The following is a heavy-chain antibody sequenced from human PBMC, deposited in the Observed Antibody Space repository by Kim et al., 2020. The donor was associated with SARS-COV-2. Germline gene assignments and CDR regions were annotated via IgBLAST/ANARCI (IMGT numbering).Heavy chain of an antibody. CDR3: ARDQHYDILTGYWYYYYYGMDV. CDR1: GFTFSSYW. D-gene: IGHD3-9*01. CDR2: INSDGSST. J-gene: IGHJ6*02. Sequence: GGSLRLSCAASGFTFSSYWMHWVRQAPGKGLVWVSRINSDGSSTSYADSVKGRFTISRDNAKNTLYLQMNSLRAEDTAVYYCARDQHYDILTGYWYYYYYGMDVWGQGTTVTVSS. V-gene: IGHV3-74*01.